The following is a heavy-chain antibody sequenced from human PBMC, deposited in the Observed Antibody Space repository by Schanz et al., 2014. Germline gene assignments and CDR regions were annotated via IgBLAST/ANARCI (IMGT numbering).Heavy chain of an antibody. Sequence: QAQLVESGGGVVQLGRSLRLSCVASGFTFSSYGMHWVRQAPGKGLEWVAVIWYDENNKYYADSVKGRFTMSRDNSKNTVYLQMNSLRAEDTAVYYCAGANYRRKINFDYWGRGTLVTVSS. CDR1: GFTFSSYG. J-gene: IGHJ4*02. CDR3: AGANYRRKINFDY. CDR2: IWYDENNK. D-gene: IGHD3-10*01. V-gene: IGHV3-33*01.